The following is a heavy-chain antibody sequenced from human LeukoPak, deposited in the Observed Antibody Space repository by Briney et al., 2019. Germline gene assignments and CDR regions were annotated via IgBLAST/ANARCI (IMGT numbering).Heavy chain of an antibody. J-gene: IGHJ4*02. CDR1: GFTFSSYW. CDR2: IKQDGSEK. Sequence: PGGSLRLSSAASGFTFSSYWMSWVRQAPGKGLEWVANIKQDGSEKYYVDSVKGRFTISRDNAKNSLYLQMNSLRAEDTAVYYCARPHYYDSSGYYSYFDYWGQGTLVTVSS. CDR3: ARPHYYDSSGYYSYFDY. V-gene: IGHV3-7*01. D-gene: IGHD3-22*01.